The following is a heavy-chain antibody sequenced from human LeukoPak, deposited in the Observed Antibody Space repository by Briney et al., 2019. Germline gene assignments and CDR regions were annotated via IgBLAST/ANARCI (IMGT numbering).Heavy chain of an antibody. CDR3: AAGAALSDYYYGLDV. V-gene: IGHV3-9*01. D-gene: IGHD6-6*01. CDR1: GFSFDDYA. J-gene: IGHJ6*02. Sequence: GRSLRLSCAASGFSFDDYAMHWVRQAPGEGLEWVSGSSWNSGSTGYADSVKGRFTISRDNAKNSLFLQMNSLRVEDTALYYCAAGAALSDYYYGLDVWGQGTTVTVSS. CDR2: SSWNSGST.